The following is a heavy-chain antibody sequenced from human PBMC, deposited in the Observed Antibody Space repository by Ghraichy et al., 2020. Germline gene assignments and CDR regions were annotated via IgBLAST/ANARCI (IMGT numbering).Heavy chain of an antibody. J-gene: IGHJ5*02. D-gene: IGHD2-8*02. CDR1: GGSISSGDYS. Sequence: SETLSLTCAVSGGSISSGDYSWSWIRQPPGKDLEWIGSIYPGGNTYYNPSLKNRGTLLVDKSTNQFSLTVTSVTVADTAVYYCARAERLVASGGGFDPWGQGTLVTVAS. V-gene: IGHV4-30-2*01. CDR2: IYPGGNT. CDR3: ARAERLVASGGGFDP.